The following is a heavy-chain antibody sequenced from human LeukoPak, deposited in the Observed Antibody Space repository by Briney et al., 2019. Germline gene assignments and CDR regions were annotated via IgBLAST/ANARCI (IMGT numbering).Heavy chain of an antibody. J-gene: IGHJ4*02. Sequence: GGSLRLSCAASGFTFSSYGMHWVRQAPGKGLEWVAVILYDGSNKYYADSVKGRFTISRDNSKNTLYLQMNSLRAEDTAVYYCAKDLARSVGFDYWGQGTLVTVSS. V-gene: IGHV3-30*18. CDR1: GFTFSSYG. CDR3: AKDLARSVGFDY. D-gene: IGHD6-6*01. CDR2: ILYDGSNK.